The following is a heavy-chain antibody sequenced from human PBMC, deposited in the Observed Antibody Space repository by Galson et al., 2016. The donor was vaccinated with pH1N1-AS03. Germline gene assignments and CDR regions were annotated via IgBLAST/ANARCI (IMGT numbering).Heavy chain of an antibody. Sequence: SLRLSCAASGFIVEQYGVHWVRQTPGKGLECVSYISWNGDFIQYADSVRGRFTISRDSATDSVHLRMDNLRIEDTAVYYCATGVASVTGSGALGYWSQGMLVAVSS. CDR3: ATGVASVTGSGALGY. V-gene: IGHV3-48*03. CDR1: GFIVEQYG. CDR2: ISWNGDFI. D-gene: IGHD3-10*01. J-gene: IGHJ4*02.